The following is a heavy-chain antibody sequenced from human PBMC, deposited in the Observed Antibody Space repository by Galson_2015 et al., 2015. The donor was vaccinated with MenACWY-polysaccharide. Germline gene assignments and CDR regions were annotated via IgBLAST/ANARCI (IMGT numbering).Heavy chain of an antibody. CDR2: LHADGSAI. J-gene: IGHJ5*02. CDR1: AFSLSIYW. CDR3: TKAGAKFCRGSSCYFNWFDP. V-gene: IGHV3-74*01. D-gene: IGHD2-15*01. Sequence: SCAASAFSLSIYWLHWVRHAPGKRLPWAARLHADGSAIDYADSVSGRFTISRDNVKNTLYLDMNSLRADDTAVYYCTKAGAKFCRGSSCYFNWFDPWGQGTLVTVSS.